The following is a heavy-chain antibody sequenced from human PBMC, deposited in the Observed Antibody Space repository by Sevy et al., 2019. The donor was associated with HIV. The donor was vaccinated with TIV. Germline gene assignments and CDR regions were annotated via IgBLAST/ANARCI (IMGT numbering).Heavy chain of an antibody. CDR1: GFTFRGYA. D-gene: IGHD3-16*01. CDR2: ISYDGSIK. V-gene: IGHV3-30*04. CDR3: AREGRDYDYIWGTHHSGF. Sequence: GGSLRISCAASGFTFRGYAMHGVRQAPGKGLEWLAVISYDGSIKYYTDSVKGRLTISRDNTKNTLFLQVNSLRPGDTAVYYYAREGRDYDYIWGTHHSGFRAQGTLVTVSS. J-gene: IGHJ4*02.